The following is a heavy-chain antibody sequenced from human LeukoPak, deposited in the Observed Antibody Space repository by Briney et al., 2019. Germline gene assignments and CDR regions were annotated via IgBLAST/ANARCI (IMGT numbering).Heavy chain of an antibody. CDR2: TYYRSKWYN. CDR1: GDSVSSNSAV. CDR3: ARDSSAYYFHY. V-gene: IGHV6-1*01. D-gene: IGHD3-22*01. Sequence: SQTLSLTCAISGDSVSSNSAVWNWIRRSPSKGPGCLGRTYYRSKWYNDYAVSLESRITIDPDPSKNQFSLHLNSVTPEDTAVYYCARDSSAYYFHYWGRGTLVTVSS. J-gene: IGHJ4*02.